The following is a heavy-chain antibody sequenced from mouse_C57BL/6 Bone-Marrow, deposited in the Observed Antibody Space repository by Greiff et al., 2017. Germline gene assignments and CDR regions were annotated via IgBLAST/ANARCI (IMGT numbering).Heavy chain of an antibody. CDR2: YPGSGNTY. Sequence: VQLQQSGPELVKPGASVKMSCKASGYTFTDYYMHWVKQKPGKGLEWIGEIYPGSGNTYYNEKFTGKATLTADTSSITAYLQLSSLTSEDSAVYFCAVWQAWFAYWGQGTLVTVSA. CDR1: YTFTDYYM. CDR3: VWQAWFAY. J-gene: IGHJ3*01. V-gene: IGHV1-83*01. D-gene: IGHD2-10*02.